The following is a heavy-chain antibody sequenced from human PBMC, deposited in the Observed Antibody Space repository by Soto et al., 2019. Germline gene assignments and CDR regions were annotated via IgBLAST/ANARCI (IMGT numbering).Heavy chain of an antibody. V-gene: IGHV1-2*02. CDR1: RYIFTAYF. D-gene: IGHD1-1*01. J-gene: IGHJ5*02. CDR2: INSNNGAT. CDR3: ASHDPGARFDP. Sequence: QVQLVQSGAEVKKPGASVKVSCKAPRYIFTAYFMHXVRQXXXQGLEWMGWINSNNGATHYGLSFQGRVTMTRDTSISTAYMELSSLRSDDTAVYYCASHDPGARFDPWGQGTLVIVSS.